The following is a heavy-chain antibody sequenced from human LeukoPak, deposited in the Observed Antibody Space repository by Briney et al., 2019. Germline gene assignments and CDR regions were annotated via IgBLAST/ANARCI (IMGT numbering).Heavy chain of an antibody. V-gene: IGHV1-69*01. CDR2: IIPIFGTA. Sequence: GSSVKVSCKASGGTFSSYAISWVRQAPGQGLEWMGGIIPIFGTANYAQKFQGRVTITADESTSTAYMELSSLRSEDMAVYYCARDSIVVVPAATYHAFDIWGQGTMVTVSS. J-gene: IGHJ3*02. CDR1: GGTFSSYA. CDR3: ARDSIVVVPAATYHAFDI. D-gene: IGHD2-2*01.